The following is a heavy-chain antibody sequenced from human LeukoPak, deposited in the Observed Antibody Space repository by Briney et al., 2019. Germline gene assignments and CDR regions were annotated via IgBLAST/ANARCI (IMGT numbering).Heavy chain of an antibody. J-gene: IGHJ6*03. CDR2: LSGSSRTI. D-gene: IGHD6-13*01. Sequence: GGSLRLSCAASGFNFSSHGMNWVRQAPGKGLEWVSYLSGSSRTIYYADSVKGRFTISRDNAKNSLYLQMNSLRAEDTAVYYCAREASTAAAGTGYYYYMDVWGKGTTVTVSS. CDR1: GFNFSSHG. CDR3: AREASTAAAGTGYYYYMDV. V-gene: IGHV3-48*04.